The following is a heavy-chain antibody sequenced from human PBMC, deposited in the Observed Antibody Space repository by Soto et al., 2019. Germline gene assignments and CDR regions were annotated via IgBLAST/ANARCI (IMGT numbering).Heavy chain of an antibody. J-gene: IGHJ4*02. D-gene: IGHD5-12*01. V-gene: IGHV4-31*03. CDR2: IQSSGST. CDR1: GGSTSIGGYY. Sequence: SETLSLTCSVSGGSTSIGGYYWTWIRQHPGKGLEWIGNIQSSGSTSYNPSLKSRLTISVDTSKNQFSLNLSSVTAADTAFYYCARDLSGYSGGRPHHFDYWAQGALVIVSS. CDR3: ARDLSGYSGGRPHHFDY.